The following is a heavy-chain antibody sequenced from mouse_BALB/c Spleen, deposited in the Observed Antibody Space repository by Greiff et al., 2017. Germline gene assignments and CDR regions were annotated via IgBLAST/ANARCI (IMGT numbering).Heavy chain of an antibody. V-gene: IGHV1-5*01. CDR2: IYPGNSDT. Sequence: EVQLQQSGTVLARPGASVKMSCKASGYSFTSYWLHWVKQRPGQGLEWIGAIYPGNSDTSYNQKFKGKAKLTAVTSASTAYMELSSLTNEDSAVYYCTAYYGNYVWFAYWGQGTLVTVSA. D-gene: IGHD2-10*01. CDR3: TAYYGNYVWFAY. J-gene: IGHJ3*01. CDR1: GYSFTSYW.